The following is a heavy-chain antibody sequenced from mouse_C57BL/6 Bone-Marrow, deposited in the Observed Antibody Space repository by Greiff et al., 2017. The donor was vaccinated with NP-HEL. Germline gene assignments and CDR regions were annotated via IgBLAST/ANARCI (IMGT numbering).Heavy chain of an antibody. V-gene: IGHV5-9-1*02. CDR1: GFTFSSYA. Sequence: EVHLVESGEGLVKPGGSLKLSCAASGFTFSSYAMSWVRQTPEKRLEWVASISSGGDYIYYADTVKGRFTISRDNARNTLYLQMSSLKSEDTAMYYCTRIYYGILFDYWGQGTTLTVSS. J-gene: IGHJ2*01. D-gene: IGHD2-1*01. CDR2: ISSGGDYI. CDR3: TRIYYGILFDY.